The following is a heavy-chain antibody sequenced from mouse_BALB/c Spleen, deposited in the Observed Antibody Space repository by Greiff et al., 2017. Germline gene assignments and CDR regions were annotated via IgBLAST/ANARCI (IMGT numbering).Heavy chain of an antibody. Sequence: QVQLQQPGAELVMPGASVKMSCKASGYTFTDYWMHWVKQRPGQGLEWIGAIDTSDSYTSYNQKFKGKATLTVDESSSTAYMQLSSLTSEDSAVYYCARSTMITSFAYWGQGTLVTVSA. J-gene: IGHJ3*01. V-gene: IGHV1-69*01. D-gene: IGHD2-4*01. CDR2: IDTSDSYT. CDR3: ARSTMITSFAY. CDR1: GYTFTDYW.